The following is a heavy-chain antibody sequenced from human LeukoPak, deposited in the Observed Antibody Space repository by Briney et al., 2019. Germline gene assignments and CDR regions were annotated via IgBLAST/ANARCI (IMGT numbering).Heavy chain of an antibody. V-gene: IGHV4-4*07. Sequence: SETLSLTCTVSGGSISNYYWSWTRQPAGKGLEWIGRIYTSGSTNYNPSLRSRVTMSVDTSKNQFSLKLSSVTAADTAVYYCARDRGYYGSGSYSYSDYWGQGTLVTVSS. CDR2: IYTSGST. D-gene: IGHD3-10*01. CDR1: GGSISNYY. CDR3: ARDRGYYGSGSYSYSDY. J-gene: IGHJ4*02.